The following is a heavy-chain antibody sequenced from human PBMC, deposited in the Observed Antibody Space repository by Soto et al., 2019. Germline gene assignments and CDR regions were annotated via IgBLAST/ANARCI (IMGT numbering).Heavy chain of an antibody. J-gene: IGHJ6*02. CDR3: ARSPPYDSSGYYGMDV. D-gene: IGHD3-22*01. Sequence: QVQLVQSGAEVKKTGSSVKVSCKASGGTFSSYAISWVRQAPGQGLEWMGVIIPIFGIPNYAQKFQGRVTITADEFTSTAYMELSSLRSEDTAMYYCARSPPYDSSGYYGMDVWGQGTTVTVSS. V-gene: IGHV1-69*01. CDR2: IIPIFGIP. CDR1: GGTFSSYA.